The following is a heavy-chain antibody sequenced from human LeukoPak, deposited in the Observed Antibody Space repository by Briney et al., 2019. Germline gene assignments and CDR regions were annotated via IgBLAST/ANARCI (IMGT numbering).Heavy chain of an antibody. J-gene: IGHJ4*02. CDR1: GYTFTSYY. CDR2: INPSGGST. D-gene: IGHD5-18*01. CDR3: ARGPVDTAMVMPYFDY. V-gene: IGHV1-46*01. Sequence: ASVKVSCKASGYTFTSYYVHWVRQAPGQGLEWMGIINPSGGSTSYAQKFQGRVTMSRDTSTSTVYMELSSLRSEDTAVYYCARGPVDTAMVMPYFDYWGQGTLVTVSS.